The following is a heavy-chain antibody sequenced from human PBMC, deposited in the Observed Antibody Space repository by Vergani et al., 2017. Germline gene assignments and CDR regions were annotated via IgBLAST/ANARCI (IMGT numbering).Heavy chain of an antibody. CDR2: IYTSGAT. J-gene: IGHJ4*02. D-gene: IGHD2-15*01. CDR3: ARVTPIGYCSGGSCYVFDY. CDR1: GGSFSTGGQS. Sequence: QVQLQESGPGLVKPSQTLSLTCTVSGGSFSTGGQSWTWLRQSAGKGLEWIGRIYTSGATNYNPSLRSRVTISVDTSKNQFSLKLSSVTAADTAVYYCARVTPIGYCSGGSCYVFDYWGQGTLVTVSS. V-gene: IGHV4-61*02.